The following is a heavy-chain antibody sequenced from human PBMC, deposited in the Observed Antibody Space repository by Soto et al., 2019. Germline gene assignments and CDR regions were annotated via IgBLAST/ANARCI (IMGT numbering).Heavy chain of an antibody. Sequence: RGESLKISCKGSGYSFTSYWIGWVRQMPGKGLEWMGIIYPGDSDTRYSPSFQGQVTISADKSISTAYLQWSSLKASDTAMYYCARQRALYYYDSSADYWGQGTLVTVYS. V-gene: IGHV5-51*01. D-gene: IGHD3-22*01. J-gene: IGHJ4*02. CDR2: IYPGDSDT. CDR3: ARQRALYYYDSSADY. CDR1: GYSFTSYW.